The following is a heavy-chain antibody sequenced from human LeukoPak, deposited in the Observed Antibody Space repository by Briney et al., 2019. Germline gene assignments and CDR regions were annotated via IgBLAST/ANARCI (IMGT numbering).Heavy chain of an antibody. J-gene: IGHJ4*02. CDR3: AREKSIAAPVFDY. D-gene: IGHD6-6*01. V-gene: IGHV4-34*01. CDR1: GGSFSGYY. Sequence: SETLSLTCAVYGGSFSGYYWSWIRQPPGKGLEWIGEINHSGSTNYNPSLKSRVTISVDTSKNQFSLKLSSVTAADTAVYYCAREKSIAAPVFDYWGQGTLVTVSS. CDR2: INHSGST.